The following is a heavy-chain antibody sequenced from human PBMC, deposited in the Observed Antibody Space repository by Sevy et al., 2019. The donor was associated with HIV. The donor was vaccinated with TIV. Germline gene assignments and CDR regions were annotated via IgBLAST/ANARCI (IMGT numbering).Heavy chain of an antibody. CDR1: GYSFDSYW. Sequence: GESLKISCKGSGYSFDSYWMGWVRQMPGKGLEWMTVIYPRDSDTSYSPSFQGQVTVSADKSISTAYLQWSSLKASDTAMYYCARLPSLVRGVFFDFWGQGTLVTVSS. J-gene: IGHJ4*02. D-gene: IGHD3-10*02. V-gene: IGHV5-51*01. CDR3: ARLPSLVRGVFFDF. CDR2: IYPRDSDT.